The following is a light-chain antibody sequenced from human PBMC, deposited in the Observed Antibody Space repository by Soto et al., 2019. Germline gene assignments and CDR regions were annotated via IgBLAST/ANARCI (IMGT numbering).Light chain of an antibody. J-gene: IGKJ5*01. CDR1: QSLVHSDVXXY. CDR3: MQGTHWPIT. Sequence: DVVMTQSPLSLPVTLGQPASISCRSNQSLVHSDVXXYXSLFQQRPGLSPMRLIYKVSNRDSGVPARLSGSGSGTDLALKISRVEAEDVGVYYCMQGTHWPITFGKGTRLEIK. CDR2: KVS. V-gene: IGKV2-30*02.